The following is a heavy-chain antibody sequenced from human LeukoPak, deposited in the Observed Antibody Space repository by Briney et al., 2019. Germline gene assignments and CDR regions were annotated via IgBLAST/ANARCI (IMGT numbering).Heavy chain of an antibody. J-gene: IGHJ4*02. CDR3: ARLLGSSTAVDY. D-gene: IGHD1-14*01. CDR1: GGSISSSSYY. V-gene: IGHV4-39*07. Sequence: KASETLSLTGTVSGGSISSSSYYWGWIRQPPGKGLEWIGSIYYSGSTYYNPSLKSRVTISVDTSKNQFSLKLSSVTAADTAVYYCARLLGSSTAVDYWGQGTLVTVSS. CDR2: IYYSGST.